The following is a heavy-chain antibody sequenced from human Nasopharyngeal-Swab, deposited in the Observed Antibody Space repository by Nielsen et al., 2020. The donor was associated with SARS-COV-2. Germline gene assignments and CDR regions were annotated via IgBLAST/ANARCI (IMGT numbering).Heavy chain of an antibody. J-gene: IGHJ6*02. V-gene: IGHV4-59*13. CDR3: GRGACSITTCYETVDV. D-gene: IGHD2-2*01. CDR1: GGPTSSSY. CDR2: VDSSGST. Sequence: SETLSFTFTASGGPTSSSYWTWIRQPPGKGLEWTGCVDSSGSTHYKPSLKSRVTISVDTSKNQFSLNLSSVTAADTAVYYCGRGACSITTCYETVDVWGQGTTVTVSS.